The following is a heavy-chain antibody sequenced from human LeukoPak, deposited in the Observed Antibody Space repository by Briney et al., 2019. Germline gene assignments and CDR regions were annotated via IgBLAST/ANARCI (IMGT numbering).Heavy chain of an antibody. CDR3: AREDRYSSGWRSYAFDI. V-gene: IGHV3-11*04. J-gene: IGHJ3*02. D-gene: IGHD6-19*01. CDR2: ISSSGSTI. CDR1: GFTFRDYY. Sequence: GGSLRLSCAASGFTFRDYYMSWIRQAPGKGLEWVSYISSSGSTIYYADSVKGRFTISRDNAKNSLYLQMNSLRAEDTAVYYCAREDRYSSGWRSYAFDIWGQGTMVTVSS.